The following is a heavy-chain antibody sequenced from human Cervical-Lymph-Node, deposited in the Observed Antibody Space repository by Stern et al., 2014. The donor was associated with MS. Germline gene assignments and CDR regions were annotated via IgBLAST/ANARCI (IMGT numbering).Heavy chain of an antibody. CDR3: ASGTGSKRPTGNY. J-gene: IGHJ4*02. V-gene: IGHV1-46*01. CDR1: GYTFTRHY. CDR2: IIPSGDSA. D-gene: IGHD3/OR15-3a*01. Sequence: QVQLVQSGPEVKKPGASGKVSCRASGYTFTRHYMHWGRQAPGQGLEWVGIIIPSGDSASYAQKFQGRVTMTRDTSTSTVYMELSSLRSEDTAVYYCASGTGSKRPTGNYWGQGTLVTVSS.